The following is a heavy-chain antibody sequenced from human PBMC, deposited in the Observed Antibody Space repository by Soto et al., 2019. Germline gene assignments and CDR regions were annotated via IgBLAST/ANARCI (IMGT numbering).Heavy chain of an antibody. CDR2: ISYDGSNK. CDR3: AKEGSGGSYPDDY. J-gene: IGHJ4*02. Sequence: QVQLVESGGGVVQPGRSLRLSCAASGFTFSSYGMHWVRQAPGKGLEWVALISYDGSNKYYADSVKGRFTISRDNSKNTLYLQMNSLRAEDTAVYYCAKEGSGGSYPDDYWGQGTLVTVSS. D-gene: IGHD1-26*01. V-gene: IGHV3-30*18. CDR1: GFTFSSYG.